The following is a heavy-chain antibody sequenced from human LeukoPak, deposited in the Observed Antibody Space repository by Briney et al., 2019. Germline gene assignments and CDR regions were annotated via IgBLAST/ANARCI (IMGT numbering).Heavy chain of an antibody. V-gene: IGHV4-59*01. CDR1: GGSISSYY. D-gene: IGHD2-21*01. J-gene: IGHJ3*02. CDR3: AREGYGDRVTGDAFDI. CDR2: IYYSGST. Sequence: SETLSLTCTVSGGSISSYYWSWVRQPPGKGLEWVGYIYYSGSTNYNPSLKSRVTISVDTSKNQFSLKLSSVTAADTAVYYCAREGYGDRVTGDAFDIWGQGTMVTVSS.